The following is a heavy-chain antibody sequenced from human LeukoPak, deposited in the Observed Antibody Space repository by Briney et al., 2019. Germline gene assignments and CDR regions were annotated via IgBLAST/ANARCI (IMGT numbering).Heavy chain of an antibody. CDR3: ARGAVAGVFSLDI. V-gene: IGHV4-59*12. CDR2: IYYSGST. Sequence: SETLSLTCTVSGGSISSYYWSWIRQPPGKGLEWIGYIYYSGSTNYNPSLKSRVTISVDTSKNQFSLKLSSVTAADTAVYYCARGAVAGVFSLDIWGHGTMVTVSS. CDR1: GGSISSYY. J-gene: IGHJ3*02. D-gene: IGHD6-19*01.